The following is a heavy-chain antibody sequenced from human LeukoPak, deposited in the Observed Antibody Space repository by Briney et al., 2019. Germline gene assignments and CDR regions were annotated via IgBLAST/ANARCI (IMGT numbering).Heavy chain of an antibody. V-gene: IGHV3-48*03. J-gene: IGHJ6*03. CDR2: ISTNGRTI. D-gene: IGHD3-10*01. CDR1: GFTFSTYE. CDR3: ARDFRGYSMDV. Sequence: GGSLRLSCAASGFTFSTYEMNWVRQAPGKGLEWASYISTNGRTIYYADSVKGRFTMSRDNAKNSLSLQMNSLRAEDTAVYYCARDFRGYSMDVWGKGTTVTISS.